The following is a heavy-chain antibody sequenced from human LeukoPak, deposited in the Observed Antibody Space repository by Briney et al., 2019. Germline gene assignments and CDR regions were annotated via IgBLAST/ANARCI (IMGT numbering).Heavy chain of an antibody. CDR2: ISGDGGST. D-gene: IGHD3/OR15-3a*01. CDR1: GFTFDDYA. Sequence: PGGSLRLSCAASGFTFDDYAIHWVRQAPGKGLEWVSLISGDGGSTYYADSVKGRFTISRDNAKNSLYLQMNSLRAEDTAVYYCARAWGLGCDYWGQGTLDTVSS. CDR3: ARAWGLGCDY. V-gene: IGHV3-43*02. J-gene: IGHJ4*02.